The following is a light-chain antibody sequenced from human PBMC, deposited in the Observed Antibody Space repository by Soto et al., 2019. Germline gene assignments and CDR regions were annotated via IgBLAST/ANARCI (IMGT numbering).Light chain of an antibody. J-gene: IGKJ3*01. Sequence: DIVMTQSPDSLAVSLGERATINCKSSLSVLYSSNNKNYLAWYQQKPGQPPKLLIYWASTRESGVPDRFSGSGSGTDFTLTISGLQAEDVAVYYCQQYYSTPGFTFGPGTKVDIK. V-gene: IGKV4-1*01. CDR1: LSVLYSSNNKNY. CDR3: QQYYSTPGFT. CDR2: WAS.